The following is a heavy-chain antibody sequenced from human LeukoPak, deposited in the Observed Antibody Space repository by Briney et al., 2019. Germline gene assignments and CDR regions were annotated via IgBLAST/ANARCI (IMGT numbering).Heavy chain of an antibody. J-gene: IGHJ4*02. CDR1: GYTFTGYY. CDR3: ARGYSSSWYLGY. CDR2: INPNSGGT. D-gene: IGHD6-13*01. Sequence: ASVKVSCKASGYTFTGYYMHWVRQAPGQGLEWMGWINPNSGGTNYAQKFQGRVTMTRDTSISTAYMELSRLRSDDTAVYYSARGYSSSWYLGYWGQGTLVTVSS. V-gene: IGHV1-2*02.